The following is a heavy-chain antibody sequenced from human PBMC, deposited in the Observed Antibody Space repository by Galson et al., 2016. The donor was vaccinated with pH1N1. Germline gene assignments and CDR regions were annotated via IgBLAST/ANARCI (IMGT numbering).Heavy chain of an antibody. J-gene: IGHJ3*02. V-gene: IGHV5-51*01. Sequence: QSGAEVKKPGESLKISRKGSGYRFPSSWIGWVRQMPGKGLEWMGIIYLGGSLIRYRPSFQGQVTISADKSVNIVYLEWVSLKASDTAMYYCARQNDYSDYRGDAFDIWGQGTMVTVSS. D-gene: IGHD4-11*01. CDR2: IYLGGSLI. CDR1: GYRFPSSW. CDR3: ARQNDYSDYRGDAFDI.